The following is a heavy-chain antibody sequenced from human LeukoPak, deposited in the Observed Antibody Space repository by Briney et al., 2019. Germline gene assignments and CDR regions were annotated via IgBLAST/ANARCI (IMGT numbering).Heavy chain of an antibody. J-gene: IGHJ4*02. CDR1: GYTFTGYY. CDR3: ARDYIQYQLLPDY. CDR2: INPNTGGT. Sequence: ASVKVSCKASGYTFTGYYMHWVRQAPGKGLEWMGWINPNTGGTNYVQKFQGRVTMTRDTSISTTYMELSRLRPDDTAVYYCARDYIQYQLLPDYWGQGTLVSVSS. D-gene: IGHD2-2*01. V-gene: IGHV1-2*02.